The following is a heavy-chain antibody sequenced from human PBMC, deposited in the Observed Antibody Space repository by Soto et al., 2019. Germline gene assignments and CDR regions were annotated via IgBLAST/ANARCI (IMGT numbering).Heavy chain of an antibody. J-gene: IGHJ4*02. D-gene: IGHD3-22*01. CDR2: ISGSGGST. V-gene: IGHV3-23*01. Sequence: GSLRLSCAASGFTFSSYAMSWVRQAPGKGLEWVSAISGSGGSTYYADSVKGRFTISRDNSKNTLYLQMNSLRAEDTAVYYCAKTTTYYYDSSGYYHRGPFDYWCQGTLVTVSS. CDR3: AKTTTYYYDSSGYYHRGPFDY. CDR1: GFTFSSYA.